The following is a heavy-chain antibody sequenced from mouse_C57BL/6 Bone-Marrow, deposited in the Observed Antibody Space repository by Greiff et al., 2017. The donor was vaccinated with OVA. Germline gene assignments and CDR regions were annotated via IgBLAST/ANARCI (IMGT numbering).Heavy chain of an antibody. Sequence: QVQLQQSGAELVRPGASVTQSCKASGYTFTDYEMHWVKQTPVHGLEWIGANDPETGGTAYNQKFKGKAILTADKSSSTAYMELRSLTSEDSAVYYCTRGYSNYYAMDYWGQGTSVTVSS. CDR2: NDPETGGT. CDR3: TRGYSNYYAMDY. J-gene: IGHJ4*01. D-gene: IGHD2-5*01. V-gene: IGHV1-15*01. CDR1: GYTFTDYE.